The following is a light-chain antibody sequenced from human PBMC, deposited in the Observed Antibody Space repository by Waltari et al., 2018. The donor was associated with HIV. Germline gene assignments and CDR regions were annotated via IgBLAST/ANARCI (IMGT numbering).Light chain of an antibody. CDR3: QQYGSSLLT. J-gene: IGKJ4*01. CDR2: GKS. CDR1: QSVSTNY. Sequence: EIVLTQSPGTLSLSPGERATLSCRASQSVSTNYLAWYQQNPGQAPRLLIYGKSSRATGIPDRFSGSGSGTDFTLTISRLEPEDFAVYYCQQYGSSLLTFGGGTKVEIK. V-gene: IGKV3-20*01.